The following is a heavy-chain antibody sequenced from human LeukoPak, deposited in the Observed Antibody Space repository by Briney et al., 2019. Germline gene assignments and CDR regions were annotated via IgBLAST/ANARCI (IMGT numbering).Heavy chain of an antibody. CDR1: GFTVSSNY. Sequence: GGSLRLSCAASGFTVSSNYMSWVRQAPGKGLEWVSVIYSGGSTYYADSVKGRFTISRDNSKNTLYLQVNSLRAEDTAVYYCARESTASRGYDSSGYHDYWGQGTLVTVSS. CDR2: IYSGGST. D-gene: IGHD3-22*01. V-gene: IGHV3-66*01. J-gene: IGHJ4*02. CDR3: ARESTASRGYDSSGYHDY.